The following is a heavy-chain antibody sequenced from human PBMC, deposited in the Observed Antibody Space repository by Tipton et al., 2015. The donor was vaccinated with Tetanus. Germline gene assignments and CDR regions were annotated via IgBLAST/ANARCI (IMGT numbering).Heavy chain of an antibody. CDR2: IYFEGST. CDR1: GGSIASQY. V-gene: IGHV4-59*05. Sequence: TLSLTCTVSGGSIASQYWSWIRQPAGKGLEWIASIYFEGSTYYSPSLESRVSIAVDTSQNVFSLKLTSASDADTAVYYCARHLYGYWFDPWGQGTLVTVSS. D-gene: IGHD3-10*01. J-gene: IGHJ5*02. CDR3: ARHLYGYWFDP.